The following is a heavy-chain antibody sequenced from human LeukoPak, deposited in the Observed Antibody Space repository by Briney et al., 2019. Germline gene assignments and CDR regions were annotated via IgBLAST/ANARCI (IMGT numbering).Heavy chain of an antibody. D-gene: IGHD4-17*01. V-gene: IGHV4-39*07. CDR1: GGSLSSRSYY. CDR3: ARSYGDSYYYYGMDV. Sequence: SETLSLTCTVSGGSLSSRSYYWGWIRQPPGKGLEWIGSIYYSGSSYNNPSLKSRVTISVDTSKNQFSLKLSSVTAADTAVYYCARSYGDSYYYYGMDVWGQGTTVTVSS. CDR2: IYYSGSS. J-gene: IGHJ6*02.